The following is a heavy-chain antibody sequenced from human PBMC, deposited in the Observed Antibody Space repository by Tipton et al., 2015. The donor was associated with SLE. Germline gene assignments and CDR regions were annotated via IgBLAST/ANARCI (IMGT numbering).Heavy chain of an antibody. Sequence: QVQLVQSGAEVKKPGASVKVSCRASGDTLTGYYIHWVRQAPGQGFEWMGWINSETGAPNYAQKFQGRVTMTSETSISTAYMELTSLTSDDSAIYYCARDECYFDPWGQGTLVTVSS. CDR1: GDTLTGYY. J-gene: IGHJ5*02. V-gene: IGHV1-2*02. CDR3: ARDECYFDP. D-gene: IGHD2-21*01. CDR2: INSETGAP.